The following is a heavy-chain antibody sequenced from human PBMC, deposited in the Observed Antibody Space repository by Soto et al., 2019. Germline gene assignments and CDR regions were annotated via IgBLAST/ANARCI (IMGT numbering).Heavy chain of an antibody. CDR3: AKNRGRVTTSGHFDY. D-gene: IGHD4-17*01. Sequence: EVQLLESGGDLVQPGRSLRLSCAASGFTFSGYAMSWVRQAPGKGLEWVSVIHGGGNSAYYADSVKGRFTISRDNYKNTLYLQMSSLRGEDTAVYYCAKNRGRVTTSGHFDYWGQGTLVTVSS. J-gene: IGHJ4*02. CDR2: IHGGGNSA. V-gene: IGHV3-23*01. CDR1: GFTFSGYA.